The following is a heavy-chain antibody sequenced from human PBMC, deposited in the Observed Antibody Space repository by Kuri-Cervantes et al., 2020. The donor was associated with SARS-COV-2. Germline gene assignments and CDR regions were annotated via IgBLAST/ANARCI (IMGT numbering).Heavy chain of an antibody. CDR1: GYTFTSYD. V-gene: IGHV1-69*10. J-gene: IGHJ6*02. CDR2: IIPILGIA. Sequence: SVKVSCKASGYTFTSYDINWVRQATGQGLEWMGGIIPILGIANYAQKFQGRVTITADKSTSTAYMELSSLRSEDTAVYYCARGAIAVAGRNYYYGMDVWGQGTTVTVSS. CDR3: ARGAIAVAGRNYYYGMDV. D-gene: IGHD6-19*01.